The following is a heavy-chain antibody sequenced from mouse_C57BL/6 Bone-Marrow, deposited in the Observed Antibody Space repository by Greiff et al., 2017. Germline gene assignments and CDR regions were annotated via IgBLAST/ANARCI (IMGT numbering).Heavy chain of an antibody. CDR2: IDPSDSYT. Sequence: QVQLQQSGAELVMPGASVKLSCKASGYTFTSYWMHWVKQRPGQGLEWIGEIDPSDSYTNYNQKFKGKSTLTVDKSSSTAYMQLSSLTSEDSAVYYCARWGGYYFDYWGQGTTLTVSS. D-gene: IGHD1-1*02. CDR1: GYTFTSYW. J-gene: IGHJ2*01. V-gene: IGHV1-69*01. CDR3: ARWGGYYFDY.